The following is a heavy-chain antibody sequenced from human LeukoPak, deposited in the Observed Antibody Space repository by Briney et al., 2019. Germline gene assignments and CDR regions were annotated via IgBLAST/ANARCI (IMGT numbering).Heavy chain of an antibody. CDR1: GFTFSSYS. CDR3: ARQGGEIVVVPAAFDY. Sequence: GGSLRLSCAASGFTFSSYSMNWVRQTPGKGLEWVSSISSSSSYIYYADSVKGRFTISRDNAKNSLYLQMNSLRAEDTAVYYCARQGGEIVVVPAAFDYWGQGTLVTVSS. J-gene: IGHJ4*02. CDR2: ISSSSSYI. V-gene: IGHV3-21*01. D-gene: IGHD2-2*01.